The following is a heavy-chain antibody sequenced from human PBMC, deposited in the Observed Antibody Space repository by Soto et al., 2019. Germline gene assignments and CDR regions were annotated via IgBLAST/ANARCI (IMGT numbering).Heavy chain of an antibody. Sequence: EVPLVESGGGLVQPGGSLRLSCAASGFTFSSYAMHWVRQAPGKGLEYVSAISSNGGSTYYANSVKGRFTISRDNSKNTLYLQMGSLRAEDMAVYYCAREGLSSGWLIDYWGQGTLVTVSS. V-gene: IGHV3-64*01. CDR1: GFTFSSYA. J-gene: IGHJ4*02. CDR2: ISSNGGST. CDR3: AREGLSSGWLIDY. D-gene: IGHD6-19*01.